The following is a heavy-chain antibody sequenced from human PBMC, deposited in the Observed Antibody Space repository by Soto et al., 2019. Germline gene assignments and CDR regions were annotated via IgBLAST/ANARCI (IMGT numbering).Heavy chain of an antibody. D-gene: IGHD2-8*01. J-gene: IGHJ4*02. CDR3: ARGQPYCTNGVCYVYFDY. CDR2: INHSGST. CDR1: GGSFSGYY. V-gene: IGHV4-34*01. Sequence: PSETLSLTXAVYGGSFSGYYWSWIRQPPGKGLEWIGEINHSGSTNYNPSLKSRVTISVDTSKNQFSLKLSSVTAADTAVYYCARGQPYCTNGVCYVYFDYWGQGTLVTVSS.